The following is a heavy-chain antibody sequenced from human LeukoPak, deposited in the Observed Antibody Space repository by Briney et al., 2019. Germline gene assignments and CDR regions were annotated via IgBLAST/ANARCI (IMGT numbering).Heavy chain of an antibody. Sequence: SETLSLTCSVSGYSISSGNYWGWIRLPPGKGLQWIGSIYHSGSTYYNPSLKSRVTISVDTSKNQFSLKLSSVTAADTAVYYCARAGYVGGYFDYWGQGTLLVTVSS. CDR3: ARAGYVGGYFDY. J-gene: IGHJ4*02. CDR2: IYHSGST. V-gene: IGHV4-38-2*02. CDR1: GYSISSGNY. D-gene: IGHD4-23*01.